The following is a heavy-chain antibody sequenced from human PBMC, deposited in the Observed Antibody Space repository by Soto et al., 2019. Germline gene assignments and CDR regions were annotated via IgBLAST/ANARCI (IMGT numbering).Heavy chain of an antibody. CDR2: IFQSGST. J-gene: IGHJ4*02. D-gene: IGHD3-10*01. CDR3: ARTSHGSRSYYFDY. Sequence: PSETLSLTCTVSGGSISRGGYSWNWIRQPPGKGLEWIGYIFQSGSTNYNPSLKSRVTISVDRSKNQFSLKLSSVTAADTAVYYCARTSHGSRSYYFDYWGQGTLVTVSS. V-gene: IGHV4-30-2*01. CDR1: GGSISRGGYS.